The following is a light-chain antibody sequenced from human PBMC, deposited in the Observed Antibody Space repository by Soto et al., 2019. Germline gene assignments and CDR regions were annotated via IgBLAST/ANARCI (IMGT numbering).Light chain of an antibody. CDR3: QQYGYSSWT. J-gene: IGKJ1*01. CDR1: QSVDSKY. Sequence: EIVLTQSPGTLSLSPGERATPSCRASQSVDSKYLAWYQQKPGQAPRILIFAASSRATGIPDRFSGSGSGTDFTLTISRLEPGDFAVYYCQQYGYSSWTFGQGTKVEIK. CDR2: AAS. V-gene: IGKV3-20*01.